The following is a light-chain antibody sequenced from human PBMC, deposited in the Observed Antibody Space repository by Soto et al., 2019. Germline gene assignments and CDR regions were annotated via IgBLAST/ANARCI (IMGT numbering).Light chain of an antibody. CDR3: AAWDDRLNGYV. V-gene: IGLV1-44*01. CDR2: SNN. Sequence: QSVLTQPPSASGTPGQRVSISCFGSSSNIGSNTVNWYQQLPGTAPKLLIYSNNQRPSGVPDRFSGSKSGTSASLAISGLQSEDEADYYCAAWDDRLNGYVFGTGTKVTVL. J-gene: IGLJ1*01. CDR1: SSNIGSNT.